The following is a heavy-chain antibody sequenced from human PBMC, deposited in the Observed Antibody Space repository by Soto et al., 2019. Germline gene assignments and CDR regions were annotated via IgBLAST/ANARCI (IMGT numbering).Heavy chain of an antibody. J-gene: IGHJ4*02. D-gene: IGHD6-13*01. CDR3: VRDPGAKLSSS. CDR1: GGTFSSYR. V-gene: IGHV1-69*13. Sequence: GASVNVSFKASGGTFSSYRLNWVRQAPGQWLEVVCVIVPIYRTADYAQKFQGRVTLTAXXXXPXSXIXLRXXXSQDTAVYYCVRDPGAKLSSSWGQGTLVTVSS. CDR2: IVPIYRTA.